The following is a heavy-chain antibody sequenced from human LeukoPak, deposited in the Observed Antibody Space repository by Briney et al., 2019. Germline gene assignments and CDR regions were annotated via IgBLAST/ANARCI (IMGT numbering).Heavy chain of an antibody. D-gene: IGHD5-18*01. CDR3: ARRANTAPPYYFDY. CDR1: DDSMSSYY. Sequence: SQTLSLTCTVSDDSMSSYYWNWIRQPPGKGLEWIGYVYYSGGTNYNPSLKSRVTISLDTSKNQFSLKLSSVTAADTAVYYCARRANTAPPYYFDYWGQGTLVTVSS. V-gene: IGHV4-59*01. J-gene: IGHJ4*02. CDR2: VYYSGGT.